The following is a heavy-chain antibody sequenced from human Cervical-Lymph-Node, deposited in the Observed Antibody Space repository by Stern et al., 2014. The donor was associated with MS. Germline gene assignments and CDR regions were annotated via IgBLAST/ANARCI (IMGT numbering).Heavy chain of an antibody. V-gene: IGHV4-61*02. CDR3: TGHRGGQYYYYGMDD. D-gene: IGHD3-16*01. CDR1: VDDFSSESYY. J-gene: IGHJ6*02. Sequence: QVQLQESDPGLVKPSQTLSLTCSVSVDDFSSESYYWSWVRQPAGKGLEWIGRIYTTGRTNYNPSLKNRVTMSIDTSNNRFSLHLPSVTAADTAVYYCTGHRGGQYYYYGMDDWGHGTTVIVSS. CDR2: IYTTGRT.